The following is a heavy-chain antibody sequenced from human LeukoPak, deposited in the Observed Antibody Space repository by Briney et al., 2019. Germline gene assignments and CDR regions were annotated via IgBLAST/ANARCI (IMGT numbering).Heavy chain of an antibody. CDR2: IIPIFGTA. J-gene: IGHJ4*02. CDR1: GGTFSSSA. Sequence: SVKVSCKASGGTFSSSAISWVRQAPGQGLEWMGGIIPIFGTANYAQKFQGRVTITTDESTSTAYMELSSLRSEDTAVYYCARGGLRMTLPDYWGQGTLVTVSS. V-gene: IGHV1-69*05. CDR3: ARGGLRMTLPDY. D-gene: IGHD3-16*01.